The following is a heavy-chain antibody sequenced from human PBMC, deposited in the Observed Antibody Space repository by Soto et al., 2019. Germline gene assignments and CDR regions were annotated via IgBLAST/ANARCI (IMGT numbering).Heavy chain of an antibody. CDR1: GGTFSSYS. J-gene: IGHJ6*02. CDR3: ARVDYDSTYGFYYYGLDV. Sequence: QVHLVQSGAVVKKPGSSVRVSCKTSGGTFSSYSFTWVRQAPGQGLEWMGEIIPILNTANFAQKFQSRVTITADEPTSTVYMDLSSLSPDDTAVYYCARVDYDSTYGFYYYGLDVWGQGTTVTVSS. V-gene: IGHV1-69*01. CDR2: IIPILNTA. D-gene: IGHD3-10*01.